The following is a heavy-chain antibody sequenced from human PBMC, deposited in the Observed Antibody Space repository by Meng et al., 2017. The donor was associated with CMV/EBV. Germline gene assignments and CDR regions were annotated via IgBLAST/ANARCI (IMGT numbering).Heavy chain of an antibody. CDR3: AKDGEGSGSYDAFDI. J-gene: IGHJ3*02. V-gene: IGHV3-23*01. CDR1: GFTFSSYA. CDR2: ISGSGGST. D-gene: IGHD3-10*01. Sequence: GESLKISCAASGFTFSSYAMSWVRRAPGKGLEWVSAISGSGGSTYYADSVKGRFTISRDNSKNTLYLQMNSLRAEDTAVYYCAKDGEGSGSYDAFDIWGQGTMVTVSS.